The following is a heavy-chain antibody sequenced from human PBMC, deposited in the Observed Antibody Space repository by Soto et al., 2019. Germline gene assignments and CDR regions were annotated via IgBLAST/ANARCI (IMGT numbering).Heavy chain of an antibody. Sequence: ASVKVSCKASGYSFTNYYVQWVRQAPGQGLEWMGVIHPDGGHTTYSQRFQDRVTMTRDTFTSTIYMELSGLRSEETAVYYCARGENDYWGQGTLVTVS. CDR3: ARGENDY. J-gene: IGHJ4*02. V-gene: IGHV1-46*01. CDR1: GYSFTNYY. CDR2: IHPDGGHT.